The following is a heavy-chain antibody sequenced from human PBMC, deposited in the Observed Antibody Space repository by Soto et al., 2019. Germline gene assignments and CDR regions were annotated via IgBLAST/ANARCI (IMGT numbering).Heavy chain of an antibody. Sequence: SETLSLTCAVYGGSFSGYYWSWIRQPPGKGLEWIGEINHSGSTNYNPSLKSRVTISVDTSKNQFSLKLSSVTAADTAVYYCARCVATSGTPFDYWGQGTLVTVSS. D-gene: IGHD1-26*01. CDR2: INHSGST. CDR3: ARCVATSGTPFDY. V-gene: IGHV4-34*01. J-gene: IGHJ4*02. CDR1: GGSFSGYY.